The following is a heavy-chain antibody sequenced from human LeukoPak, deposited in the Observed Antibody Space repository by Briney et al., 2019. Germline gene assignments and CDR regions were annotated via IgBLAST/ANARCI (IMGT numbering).Heavy chain of an antibody. CDR2: MSYDGSNK. V-gene: IGHV3-30*18. CDR3: AKGQGEGYCSSTSCPEYFDY. J-gene: IGHJ4*02. Sequence: PGGSLRLSCAASGFTFNSYGMHWVRQAPGKGREWVAVMSYDGSNKYYAGSVKGRFTISRANSKNTLYLQMNSLRAEDTAVYYCAKGQGEGYCSSTSCPEYFDYWGQGTLVTVSS. CDR1: GFTFNSYG. D-gene: IGHD2-2*01.